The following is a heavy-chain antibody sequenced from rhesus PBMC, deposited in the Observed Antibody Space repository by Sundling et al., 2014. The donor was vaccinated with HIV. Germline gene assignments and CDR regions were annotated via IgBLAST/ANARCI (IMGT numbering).Heavy chain of an antibody. CDR1: GFTFSSYG. CDR2: INSGGGST. D-gene: IGHD3-16*01. J-gene: IGHJ4*01. Sequence: EVQLVETGGGLVQPGGSLKLSCAASGFTFSSYGMSWVRQAPGKGLEWVSAINSGGGSTYYADSVKGRFTISRDNSKNTLSLQMNSLRAEDTAVYYCAKDRYYSGSYYCKFDYWGQGVLVTVSS. V-gene: IGHV3S42*01. CDR3: AKDRYYSGSYYCKFDY.